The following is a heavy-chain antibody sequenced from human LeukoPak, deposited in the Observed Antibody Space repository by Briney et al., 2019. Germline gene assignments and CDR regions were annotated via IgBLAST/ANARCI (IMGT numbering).Heavy chain of an antibody. CDR1: GFTFSSYD. CDR3: ARGGSSSSLRLYNWFDP. J-gene: IGHJ5*02. V-gene: IGHV3-13*04. CDR2: IGTAGGT. D-gene: IGHD6-13*01. Sequence: GGSLRLSCAASGFTFSSYDMHWVRQATGKGLEWVSAIGTAGGTYYPGSVTGRFTISRENAKNSLYLQMNSLRAGDTAVYYCARGGSSSSLRLYNWFDPWGQGTLVTVSS.